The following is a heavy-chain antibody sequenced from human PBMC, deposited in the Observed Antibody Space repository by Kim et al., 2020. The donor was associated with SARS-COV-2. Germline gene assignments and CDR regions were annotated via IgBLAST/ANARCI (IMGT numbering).Heavy chain of an antibody. D-gene: IGHD5-18*01. V-gene: IGHV3-73*01. CDR2: IRSKANSYAT. J-gene: IGHJ6*02. CDR3: TAWIQLYYYYYGMDV. Sequence: GGSLRLSCAASGFTFSGSAMHWVRQAPGKGLEWVGRIRSKANSYATAYAASVKGRFTISRDDSKNTAYLQMNSLKTEDTAVYYCTAWIQLYYYYYGMDVWGQGTTVTVSS. CDR1: GFTFSGSA.